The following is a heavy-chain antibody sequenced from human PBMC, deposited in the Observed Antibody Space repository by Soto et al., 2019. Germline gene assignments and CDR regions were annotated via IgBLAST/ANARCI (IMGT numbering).Heavy chain of an antibody. CDR2: INHSGST. J-gene: IGHJ4*02. V-gene: IGHV4-34*01. D-gene: IGHD2-8*02. Sequence: QVQLQQWGAGLLKPSETLSLTCAVYGGSFSGYYWTWIRQPPGTGLEWIGEINHSGSTNYNPSLKXRVTISVDKSKNQFSLKLTSVTAADTAVYYCARDKITGLFDYWGQGTLVTVSS. CDR3: ARDKITGLFDY. CDR1: GGSFSGYY.